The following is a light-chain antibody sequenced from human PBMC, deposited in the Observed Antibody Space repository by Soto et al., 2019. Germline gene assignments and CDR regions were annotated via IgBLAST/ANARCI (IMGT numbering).Light chain of an antibody. Sequence: DIQMTQSPSTLSASVGDRVTITCGASQSISYFFAWYQQKPGNAPKLLIYAASSLESGVPSRFRGSGSGTEFTLTISSLQPEDFAKYYCQQYSNRPPGTFGQGTKVDI. CDR2: AAS. V-gene: IGKV1-5*01. CDR3: QQYSNRPPGT. CDR1: QSISYF. J-gene: IGKJ1*01.